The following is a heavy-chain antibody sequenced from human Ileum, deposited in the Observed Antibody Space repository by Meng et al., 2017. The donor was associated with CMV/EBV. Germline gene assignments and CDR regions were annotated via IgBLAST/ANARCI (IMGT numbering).Heavy chain of an antibody. J-gene: IGHJ4*02. CDR3: ARNVGFYSSQIAY. CDR1: GGFPCSSTYD. D-gene: IGHD3-3*01. Sequence: VLVRGLVQLSENLFLTCNTTGGFPCSSTYDWGRIRQTPGKGLEWIGSVYYSGTTYYNQSLKSRVNMSIDTSKNRFSLKLSSATAADTAVYYCARNVGFYSSQIAYWGQGALVTVSS. V-gene: IGHV4-39*07. CDR2: VYYSGTT.